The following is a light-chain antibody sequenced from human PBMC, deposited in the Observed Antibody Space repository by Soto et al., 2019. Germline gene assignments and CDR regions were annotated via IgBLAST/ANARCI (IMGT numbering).Light chain of an antibody. V-gene: IGKV1-5*03. CDR1: QSINTY. Sequence: DIQMTQSPSTLSASVGDRVTITCRASQSINTYLAWYQQKPGKAPKLLIYRASSLESGVPSRFSGSGSGTEFTLTVSSLQPDDFATYYCQQYNDSSMWTFGQGTKVEIK. J-gene: IGKJ1*01. CDR3: QQYNDSSMWT. CDR2: RAS.